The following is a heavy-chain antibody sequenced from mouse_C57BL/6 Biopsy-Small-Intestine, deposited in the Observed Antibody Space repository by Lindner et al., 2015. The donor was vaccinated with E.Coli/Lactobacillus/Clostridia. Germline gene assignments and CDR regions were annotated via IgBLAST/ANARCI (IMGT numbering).Heavy chain of an antibody. CDR2: IWTGGGT. CDR3: ARNSYYDYDDYAMDY. Sequence: VQLQESGPGLVAPSQSLSITCTVSGFSLTSYAISWVRQPPGKGLERLGVIWTGGGTNYNSALKSRLSISKDNSKSQVFLKMNSLQTDDTARCYCARNSYYDYDDYAMDYWGQGTSVTVSS. J-gene: IGHJ4*01. D-gene: IGHD2-4*01. V-gene: IGHV2-9-1*01. CDR1: GFSLTSYA.